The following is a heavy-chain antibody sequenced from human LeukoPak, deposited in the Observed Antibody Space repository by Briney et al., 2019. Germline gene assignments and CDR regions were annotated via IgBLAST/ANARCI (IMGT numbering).Heavy chain of an antibody. CDR3: ARDGRTTPFDY. CDR1: GFTFSSYS. J-gene: IGHJ4*02. Sequence: GGSLRLSCAASGFTFSSYSVNWVRQAPGKGLEWVSSISSSSSYIYYADSVKGRFTISRDNAKNSLYLQMNSLRAEDTAVYYCARDGRTTPFDYWGQGTLVTVSS. V-gene: IGHV3-21*01. D-gene: IGHD1-1*01. CDR2: ISSSSSYI.